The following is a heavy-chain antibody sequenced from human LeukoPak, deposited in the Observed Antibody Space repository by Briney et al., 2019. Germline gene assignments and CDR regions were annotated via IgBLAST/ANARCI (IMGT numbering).Heavy chain of an antibody. V-gene: IGHV1-69*13. CDR2: IIPIFGTA. J-gene: IGHJ6*02. CDR1: GGTFSSYA. CDR3: ARKKKGYWRRTSCYTRKGPYYYYGMDV. D-gene: IGHD2-2*02. Sequence: SVKVSCKASGGTFSSYAISWVRQAPGQGLEWMGGIIPIFGTANYAQKFHGRVTITADESTSTAYMELSSLRSGDTAVYYCARKKKGYWRRTSCYTRKGPYYYYGMDVWGQGTTVTVSS.